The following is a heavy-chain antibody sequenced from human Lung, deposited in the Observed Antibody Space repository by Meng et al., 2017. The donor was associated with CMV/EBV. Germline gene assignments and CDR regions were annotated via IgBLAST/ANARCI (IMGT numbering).Heavy chain of an antibody. CDR2: IYHSGST. CDR3: ASFPPPGKQWLVTDY. Sequence: GPRGRPGQVPANPPGTRAPTCAVLGASISSSNWWSWVRQPPGKGLEWIGEIYHSGSTNYNPSLKSRVTISVDKSKNQFSLKLSSVTAADTAVYYCASFPPPGKQWLVTDYWGQGTLVTVSS. CDR1: GASISSSNW. J-gene: IGHJ4*02. D-gene: IGHD6-19*01. V-gene: IGHV4-4*03.